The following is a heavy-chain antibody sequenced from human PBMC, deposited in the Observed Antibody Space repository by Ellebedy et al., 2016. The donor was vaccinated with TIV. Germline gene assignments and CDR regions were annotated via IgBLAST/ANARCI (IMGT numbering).Heavy chain of an antibody. D-gene: IGHD3-3*01. V-gene: IGHV4-30-4*01. Sequence: SETLSLXCTVSGGSISSGDYYWSWIRQPPGKGLEWIGYIYYSGSTYYNPSLKSRVTISLDTSKNQFSLKLSSVTAADTAVYFCARGGTWSGYSSSTLDFWGQGTLVSVSS. J-gene: IGHJ4*02. CDR2: IYYSGST. CDR3: ARGGTWSGYSSSTLDF. CDR1: GGSISSGDYY.